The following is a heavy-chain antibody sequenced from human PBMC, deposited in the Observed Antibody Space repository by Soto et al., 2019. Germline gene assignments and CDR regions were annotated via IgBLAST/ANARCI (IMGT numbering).Heavy chain of an antibody. CDR2: ISYDGSNK. CDR1: GFTFSSYG. J-gene: IGHJ6*02. V-gene: IGHV3-30*18. Sequence: QVQLVESGGGVVQPGRSLRLSCAASGFTFSSYGMNWVRQAPGKGLEWVAVISYDGSNKYYADSVKGRFTISRDNSKNTLYLQMNSLRAEDTAVYYCAKDVVDYYYYYGMDVWGQGTTVTVS. D-gene: IGHD2-21*01. CDR3: AKDVVDYYYYYGMDV.